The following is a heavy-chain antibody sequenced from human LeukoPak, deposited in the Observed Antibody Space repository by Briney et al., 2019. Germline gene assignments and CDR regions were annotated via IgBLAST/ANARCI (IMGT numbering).Heavy chain of an antibody. Sequence: GGSLRLSCTASGFTFGDYAMSWVRQAPGKGLEWVGFIRSKAYGGTTEYAASVKGRFTISRDDSKSIAYLQMNSLKTEDTAVYYCTRGVMTTVTTDAVPFDYWGQGTLVTVSS. D-gene: IGHD4-17*01. CDR3: TRGVMTTVTTDAVPFDY. V-gene: IGHV3-49*04. J-gene: IGHJ4*02. CDR2: IRSKAYGGTT. CDR1: GFTFGDYA.